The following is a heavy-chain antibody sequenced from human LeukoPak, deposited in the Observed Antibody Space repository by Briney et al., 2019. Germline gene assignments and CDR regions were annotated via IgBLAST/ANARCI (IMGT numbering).Heavy chain of an antibody. CDR3: ATVSAHRAFDI. J-gene: IGHJ3*02. CDR2: ISGSGDST. D-gene: IGHD1-14*01. CDR1: GFTFSNYA. V-gene: IGHV3-23*01. Sequence: GGSLRLSCAASGFTFSNYAMTWVRQAPGKGLEWVSGISGSGDSTYYADSVKGRFTISRDNAKNSLYLQMNSLRAEDTAVYYCATVSAHRAFDIWGQGTMVTVSS.